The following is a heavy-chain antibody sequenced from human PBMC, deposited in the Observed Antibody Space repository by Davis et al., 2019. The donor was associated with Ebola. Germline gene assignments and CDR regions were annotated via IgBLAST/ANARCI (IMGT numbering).Heavy chain of an antibody. V-gene: IGHV3-23*01. CDR2: LGTSADT. D-gene: IGHD1-26*01. J-gene: IGHJ3*01. Sequence: PGGSLRLSCAASGFTFSSYAMHWVRQAPGKGPEWVSTLGTSADTYYADSVKGRFTISRDNSRNTLYLQMNGLRVEDTAIYYCAKDTSNIWFDVWGQGTMVTVAS. CDR3: AKDTSNIWFDV. CDR1: GFTFSSYA.